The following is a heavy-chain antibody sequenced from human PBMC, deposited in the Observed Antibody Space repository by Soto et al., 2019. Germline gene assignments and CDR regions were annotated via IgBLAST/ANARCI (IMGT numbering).Heavy chain of an antibody. CDR1: GGTFSSYA. CDR2: IIPIFGTA. D-gene: IGHD1-26*01. CDR3: ARALYSGSYLDFDY. Sequence: SVKVSCKASGGTFSSYAISWVRQAPGQGLEWMGGIIPIFGTANYAQKFQGRVTITRDTSAGTAYMELSSLRSEDTAVYYCARALYSGSYLDFDYWGQGTLVTVSS. J-gene: IGHJ4*02. V-gene: IGHV1-69*05.